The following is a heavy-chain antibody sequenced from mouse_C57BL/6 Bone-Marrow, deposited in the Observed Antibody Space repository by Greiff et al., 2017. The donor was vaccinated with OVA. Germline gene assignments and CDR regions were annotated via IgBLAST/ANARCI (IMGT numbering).Heavy chain of an antibody. J-gene: IGHJ2*01. D-gene: IGHD2-3*01. V-gene: IGHV5-17*01. Sequence: EVKLMESGGGLVKPGGSLKLSCAASGFTFSDYGMHWVRQAPEKGLEWVAYISSGSSTIYYADKVKGRFTISRDNAKNTLFLQMTSLRSEDTAMYYYASCWLLTLSYFDYWGQGTTLTVSS. CDR1: GFTFSDYG. CDR2: ISSGSSTI. CDR3: ASCWLLTLSYFDY.